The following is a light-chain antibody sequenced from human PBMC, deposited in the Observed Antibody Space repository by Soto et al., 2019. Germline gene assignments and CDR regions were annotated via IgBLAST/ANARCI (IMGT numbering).Light chain of an antibody. Sequence: DIWMTQSPSTLSASVGDRVTITCRASQSISTYLAWYQQKPGKAPKLLIYDASSLQSGVPSRFSGSGSGTEFTLTISSLQPDDFATYYCQQYNNWQITFGQGTRLEIK. CDR2: DAS. V-gene: IGKV1-5*01. J-gene: IGKJ5*01. CDR1: QSISTY. CDR3: QQYNNWQIT.